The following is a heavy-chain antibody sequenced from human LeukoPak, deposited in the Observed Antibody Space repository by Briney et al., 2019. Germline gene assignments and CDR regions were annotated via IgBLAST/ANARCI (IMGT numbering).Heavy chain of an antibody. CDR2: IRYDGSNK. D-gene: IGHD1-26*01. V-gene: IGHV3-30*02. CDR1: GFTFSSYG. J-gene: IGHJ4*02. Sequence: PGESLRLSCAASGFTFSSYGMHWVRQAPGKGLEWVAFIRYDGSNKYYADSVKGRFTISRDNSKNTLYLQMNSLRAEDTAVYYCAKDSKTYSGSYGVDYWGQRTLVTVSS. CDR3: AKDSKTYSGSYGVDY.